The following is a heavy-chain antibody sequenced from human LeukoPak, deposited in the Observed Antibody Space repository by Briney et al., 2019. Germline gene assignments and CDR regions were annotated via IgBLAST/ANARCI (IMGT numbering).Heavy chain of an antibody. Sequence: PSETLSLTCTVSGGSISSHYWSWIRQPPGKGLEWIGYIYYSGSTNYNPSLKSRVTISVDTSKNQFSLKLSSVTAADTAVYYCARRGDYSSSWYYFDYWGQGTLVTVSS. CDR2: IYYSGST. CDR3: ARRGDYSSSWYYFDY. CDR1: GGSISSHY. J-gene: IGHJ4*02. V-gene: IGHV4-59*08. D-gene: IGHD6-13*01.